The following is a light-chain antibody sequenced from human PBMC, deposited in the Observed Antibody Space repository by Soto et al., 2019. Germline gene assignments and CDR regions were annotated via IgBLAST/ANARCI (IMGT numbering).Light chain of an antibody. J-gene: IGKJ5*01. Sequence: DLQLTRSPSTLSASVGDRVTITCRASQSISSWLAWYQQKPGKAPKLLIYDASSLESGVPSRFSGSGSGTEFTLTISSLQPEDFATYYCQQLKSNLITFGQGTRLEIK. CDR3: QQLKSNLIT. CDR1: QSISSW. CDR2: DAS. V-gene: IGKV1-5*01.